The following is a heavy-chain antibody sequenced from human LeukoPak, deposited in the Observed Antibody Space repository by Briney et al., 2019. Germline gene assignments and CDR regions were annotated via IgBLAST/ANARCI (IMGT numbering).Heavy chain of an antibody. V-gene: IGHV3-21*01. CDR1: GFSFTSSS. J-gene: IGHJ4*02. Sequence: GGSLRLSCVDSGFSFTSSSMNWVRQAPGKGLEWVSSISSSSRYIYYADSVKGRFTISRDNSKRSLYLQMNSLRVEDTAVYYCARARCGGDCYDYFDYWGQGTLVTVSS. CDR2: ISSSSRYI. CDR3: ARARCGGDCYDYFDY. D-gene: IGHD2-21*01.